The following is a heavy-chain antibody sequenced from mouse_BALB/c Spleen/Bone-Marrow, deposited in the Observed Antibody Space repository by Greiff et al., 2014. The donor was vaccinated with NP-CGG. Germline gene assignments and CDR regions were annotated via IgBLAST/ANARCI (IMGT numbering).Heavy chain of an antibody. D-gene: IGHD1-2*01. CDR3: ARHFITAATGAMDY. Sequence: EVKLVESGGGLVKPGGSLKLSCAASGFTFSSYAMSWVRQTPEKRLEWVATISSGGSYTYYPDSVKGRFTISRDNAKNTLYLQMSSLRSEDTAMYYCARHFITAATGAMDYWGQGTSVTVFS. V-gene: IGHV5-9-3*01. J-gene: IGHJ4*01. CDR2: ISSGGSYT. CDR1: GFTFSSYA.